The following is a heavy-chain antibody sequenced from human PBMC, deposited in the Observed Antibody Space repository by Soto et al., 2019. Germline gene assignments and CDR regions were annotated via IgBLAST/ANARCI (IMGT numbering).Heavy chain of an antibody. J-gene: IGHJ6*02. CDR2: INQDGSAK. CDR3: AKEGPSSGWYRDYYYGMDV. D-gene: IGHD6-19*01. CDR1: GFTFSTYW. Sequence: GGALRLSCAASGFTFSTYWMSWVRQAPGKGLEWVGNINQDGSAKWYVDSVKGRFTISRDNAKKSLFLQMNSLRAEDTAVYYCAKEGPSSGWYRDYYYGMDVWGQGTTVTVSS. V-gene: IGHV3-7*01.